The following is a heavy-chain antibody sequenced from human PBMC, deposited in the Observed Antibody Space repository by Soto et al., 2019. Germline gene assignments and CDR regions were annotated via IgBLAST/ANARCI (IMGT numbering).Heavy chain of an antibody. CDR3: TRHVTGTILRGDY. CDR2: IRSKANSYAT. CDR1: GFTFSGSA. D-gene: IGHD1-20*01. V-gene: IGHV3-73*01. J-gene: IGHJ4*02. Sequence: EVQLVESGGGLVQPGGSLKLSCAASGFTFSGSAMHWVRQASGKGLEWVGRIRSKANSYATAYAASVKGRFTISRDAXKNTAYLQMNSLKTEDTAVYYCTRHVTGTILRGDYWGQGTLVTVSS.